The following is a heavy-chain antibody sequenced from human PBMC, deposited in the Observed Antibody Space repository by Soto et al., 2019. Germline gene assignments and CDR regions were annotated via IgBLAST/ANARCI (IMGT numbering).Heavy chain of an antibody. CDR1: GYTFTSYD. J-gene: IGHJ5*02. Sequence: ASVKVSCKASGYTFTSYDINWVRQATGQGLEWMGWMNPNSGNTGCAQKFQGRVTMTRDTSTSTVYMELSSLRSEDTAVYYCARSLGVGATTIWFDPWGQGTLVTVSS. V-gene: IGHV1-8*01. CDR2: MNPNSGNT. D-gene: IGHD1-26*01. CDR3: ARSLGVGATTIWFDP.